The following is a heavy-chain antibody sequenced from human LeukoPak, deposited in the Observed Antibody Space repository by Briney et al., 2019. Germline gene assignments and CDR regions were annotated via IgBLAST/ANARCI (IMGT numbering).Heavy chain of an antibody. CDR3: ASHRRSGWYYFDD. D-gene: IGHD6-19*01. CDR2: ISAYNGNT. CDR1: GYTFTSYG. Sequence: ASVKVSCKASGYTFTSYGISWVRQAPGQGLEWMGWISAYNGNTNYAQKLQGRVTMTTDPSTSTAYMELRSLRSDDTAVYYCASHRRSGWYYFDDWGQGTLVTVSS. J-gene: IGHJ4*02. V-gene: IGHV1-18*01.